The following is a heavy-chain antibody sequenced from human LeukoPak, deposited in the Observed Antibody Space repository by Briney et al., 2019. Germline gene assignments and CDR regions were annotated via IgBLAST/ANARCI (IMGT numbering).Heavy chain of an antibody. D-gene: IGHD6-6*01. CDR2: MNPNSGNT. CDR3: AGHSSSSWGD. J-gene: IGHJ4*02. V-gene: IGHV1-8*01. Sequence: ASVKVSCKTSGYTFTSYDINWVRQATGQGLEWMGWMNPNSGNTGYAQKFQGRVTMTRDTSISTAYMELGSLRSEDTAVYYCAGHSSSSWGDWGQGTLVTASS. CDR1: GYTFTSYD.